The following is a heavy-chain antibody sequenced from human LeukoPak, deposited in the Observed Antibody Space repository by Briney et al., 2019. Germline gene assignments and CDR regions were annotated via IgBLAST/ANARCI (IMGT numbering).Heavy chain of an antibody. CDR3: ARDYYDSSGYYLFDY. CDR1: GFTFSSSA. J-gene: IGHJ4*02. D-gene: IGHD3-22*01. CDR2: ISASGGST. V-gene: IGHV3-23*01. Sequence: PGGSLRLSCAASGFTFSSSAMSWVRQVPGKGLEWVSGISASGGSTYYADSVRGRFTISRDNAKNTLYLQMNSLRAEDTAVYYCARDYYDSSGYYLFDYWGQGTLVTVSS.